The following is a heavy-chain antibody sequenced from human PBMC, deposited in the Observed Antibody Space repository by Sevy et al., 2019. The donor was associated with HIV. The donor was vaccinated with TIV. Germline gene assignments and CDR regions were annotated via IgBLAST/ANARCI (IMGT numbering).Heavy chain of an antibody. CDR2: IWYDGSNK. J-gene: IGHJ6*02. D-gene: IGHD5-18*01. V-gene: IGHV3-33*01. CDR3: ARVGGIVDTAMVTVYYGMDV. Sequence: GGSLRLSCAASGFTFSSYGMHWVRQAPGKGLEWVAVIWYDGSNKYYADSMKGRFTISRDNSKNTLYLQMNSLRAEDTAVYYCARVGGIVDTAMVTVYYGMDVWGQGTTVTVSS. CDR1: GFTFSSYG.